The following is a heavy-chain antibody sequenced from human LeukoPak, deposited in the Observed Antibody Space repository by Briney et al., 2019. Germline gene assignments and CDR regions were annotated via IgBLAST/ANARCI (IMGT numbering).Heavy chain of an antibody. V-gene: IGHV3-30*04. Sequence: GGSLRLSCSASGFTFSDYAMRWVRQAPGKGLEWVAVISYDGSSKFYAGSVKGRFTISRDNSKNTLYVQMNSLRAEDTAVYYCAREQGIAVAVVWGQGTLVTVSS. CDR1: GFTFSDYA. CDR3: AREQGIAVAVV. D-gene: IGHD6-19*01. CDR2: ISYDGSSK. J-gene: IGHJ4*02.